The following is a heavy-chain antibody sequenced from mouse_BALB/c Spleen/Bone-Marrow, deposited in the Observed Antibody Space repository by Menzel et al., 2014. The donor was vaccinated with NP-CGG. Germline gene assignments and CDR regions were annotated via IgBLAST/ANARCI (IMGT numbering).Heavy chain of an antibody. CDR1: GFNIKDTY. J-gene: IGHJ2*01. CDR2: IDPANVNT. Sequence: DVKLQESGAELVKPGASVKLSCTASGFNIKDTYMHWVKQRPEQGLEWIGRIDPANVNTKYDPKFQGKATITADTSSNTAYPQLSSLTSEDTAVYYCASYVYGYYFDYWGQGTTLTVSS. V-gene: IGHV14-3*02. CDR3: ASYVYGYYFDY. D-gene: IGHD1-1*01.